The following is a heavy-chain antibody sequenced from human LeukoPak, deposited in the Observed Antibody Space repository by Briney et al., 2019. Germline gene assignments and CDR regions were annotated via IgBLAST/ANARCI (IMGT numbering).Heavy chain of an antibody. D-gene: IGHD3-10*01. V-gene: IGHV3-21*01. J-gene: IGHJ4*02. CDR2: ISSSSYI. CDR1: GFPFSSYS. CDR3: ARDFGSGGIVGFDY. Sequence: GSLSLSCAASGFPFSSYSMNWVRQAPGKGLEWVSSISSSSYIYYADSVKGRFTISRDNAKNSLYLQMNSLRAEDTAVYYCARDFGSGGIVGFDYWGQGTLVTVSS.